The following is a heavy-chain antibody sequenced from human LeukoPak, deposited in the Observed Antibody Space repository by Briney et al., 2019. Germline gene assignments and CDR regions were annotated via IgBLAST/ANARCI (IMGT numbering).Heavy chain of an antibody. J-gene: IGHJ3*02. Sequence: GGSLRLPCAASGFTFSSYGMHWVRQAPGKGLEWVAVIWYDGSKTYYADSVKGRFTISRDNSKNTLYLQMNSLRAEDTAVYYCAKPHYYDSSGSYIAGAFDIWGQGTMVTVSS. V-gene: IGHV3-33*06. CDR3: AKPHYYDSSGSYIAGAFDI. CDR1: GFTFSSYG. D-gene: IGHD3-22*01. CDR2: IWYDGSKT.